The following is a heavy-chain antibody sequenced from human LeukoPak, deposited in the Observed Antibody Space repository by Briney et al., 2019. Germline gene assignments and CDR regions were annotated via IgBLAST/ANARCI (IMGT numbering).Heavy chain of an antibody. V-gene: IGHV4-31*03. CDR3: ARSYCSSTSCSPYYYYYMDV. Sequence: SETLSLTCTVSGGSLSSGGYYWSWIRQHPGKGLEWIGYIYYSGSTNYNPSLKSRVTISVDTSKNQFSLKLSSVTAADTAVYYCARSYCSSTSCSPYYYYYMDVWGKGTTVTVSS. D-gene: IGHD2-2*01. J-gene: IGHJ6*03. CDR2: IYYSGST. CDR1: GGSLSSGGYY.